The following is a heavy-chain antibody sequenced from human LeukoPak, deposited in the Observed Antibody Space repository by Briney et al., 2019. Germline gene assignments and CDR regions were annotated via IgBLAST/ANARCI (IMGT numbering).Heavy chain of an antibody. CDR3: ARIYCGGDCSGYYYHYYMDV. J-gene: IGHJ6*03. CDR2: IYTSGST. D-gene: IGHD2-21*02. V-gene: IGHV4-61*02. Sequence: SQMLSLSCTVSGGSISSGSYYWSWIRQPAGKGLEWIGRIYTSGSTKYNPSLKSRVTISVDTSKNQFSLKQSSVTAADTAVYYCARIYCGGDCSGYYYHYYMDVWGKGTTVTVSS. CDR1: GGSISSGSYY.